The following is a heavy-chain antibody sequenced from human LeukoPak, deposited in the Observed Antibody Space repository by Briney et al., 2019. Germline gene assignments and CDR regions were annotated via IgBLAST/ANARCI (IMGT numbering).Heavy chain of an antibody. V-gene: IGHV1-69*13. D-gene: IGHD3-9*01. J-gene: IGHJ4*02. Sequence: SVTVSFKASGGTFISYAISGVRQAPGQGLEWMGRIIPIFGTANYAQKFQGRVTITADESTSTAYMELSSLRSEDTAVYYCARGTRDFDWLQFGYWGQGTLVTVSS. CDR3: ARGTRDFDWLQFGY. CDR1: GGTFISYA. CDR2: IIPIFGTA.